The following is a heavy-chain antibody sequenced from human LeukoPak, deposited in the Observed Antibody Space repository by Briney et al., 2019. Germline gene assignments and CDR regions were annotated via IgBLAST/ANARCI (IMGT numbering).Heavy chain of an antibody. D-gene: IGHD6-19*01. CDR3: ATLPSYSSGWYRTY. Sequence: SETLSLTCTVSGGSISSYYWSWIRQPAGKGLEWIGRIYTSGSTNYNPSLKSRVTMSVDTSKNQFSLKLSSVTAADTAVYYCATLPSYSSGWYRTYWGQGTLVTVSS. CDR1: GGSISSYY. V-gene: IGHV4-4*07. CDR2: IYTSGST. J-gene: IGHJ4*02.